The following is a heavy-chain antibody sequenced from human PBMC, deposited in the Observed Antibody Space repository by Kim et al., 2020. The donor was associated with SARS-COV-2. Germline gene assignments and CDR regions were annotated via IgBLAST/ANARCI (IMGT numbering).Heavy chain of an antibody. D-gene: IGHD6-13*01. V-gene: IGHV3-30*04. CDR1: GFTFSSYA. CDR3: ERARTPGIAAAGTDWFDP. Sequence: GGSLRLSCAASGFTFSSYAMHWVRQAPGKGLEWVAVISYDGSNKYYADSVKGRFTISRDNSKNTLYLQMNSLRAEDTAVYYCERARTPGIAAAGTDWFDPWGQGTLVTVSS. CDR2: ISYDGSNK. J-gene: IGHJ5*02.